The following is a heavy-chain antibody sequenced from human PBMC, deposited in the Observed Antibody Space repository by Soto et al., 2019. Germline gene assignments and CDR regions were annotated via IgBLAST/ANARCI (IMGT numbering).Heavy chain of an antibody. CDR2: VSYDGAHK. CDR3: ARDGEYCSGGSCTYFAY. CDR1: GFTFTNYA. D-gene: IGHD2-15*01. J-gene: IGHJ4*02. Sequence: QVQLVESGGGVVQPGRSLRLSCAASGFTFTNYAMYWVRQAPGKGLVWMGYVSYDGAHKFYADSVKGRFTISRDKSKNTVFLKMNSLRAEDTAVYYCARDGEYCSGGSCTYFAYGGQGTLVTVSS. V-gene: IGHV3-30-3*01.